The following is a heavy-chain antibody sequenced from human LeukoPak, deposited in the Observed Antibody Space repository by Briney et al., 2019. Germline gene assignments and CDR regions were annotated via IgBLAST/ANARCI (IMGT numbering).Heavy chain of an antibody. J-gene: IGHJ4*02. CDR2: ISSSGSTI. Sequence: GGSLRLSCAASGFTFSSYEMNWVRQAPGKGLEWVSYISSSGSTIYYADSVKGRFTISRDNAKTSLYLQMNSLRAEDTAVYYCAREGEMATIMDYWGQGTLVTVSS. CDR1: GFTFSSYE. CDR3: AREGEMATIMDY. V-gene: IGHV3-48*03. D-gene: IGHD5-24*01.